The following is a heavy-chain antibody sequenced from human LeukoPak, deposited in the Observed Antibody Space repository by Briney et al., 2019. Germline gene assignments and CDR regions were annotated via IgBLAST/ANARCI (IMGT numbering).Heavy chain of an antibody. V-gene: IGHV4-4*02. D-gene: IGHD5-12*01. CDR2: IYHSGST. CDR3: ARRGGYSGYDPYYFDY. J-gene: IGHJ4*02. CDR1: GGSISSSNW. Sequence: SETLSLTCAVSGGSISSSNWWSWVRQPPGKGLEWIGEIYHSGSTNYNPSLKSRVTISVDKSKNQFSLKLSSVTAADTAVYYCARRGGYSGYDPYYFDYWGQGTLVTVSS.